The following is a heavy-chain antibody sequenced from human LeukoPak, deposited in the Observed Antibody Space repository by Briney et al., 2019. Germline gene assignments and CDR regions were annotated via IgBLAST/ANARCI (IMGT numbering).Heavy chain of an antibody. D-gene: IGHD3-16*01. J-gene: IGHJ3*02. V-gene: IGHV4-61*02. CDR3: ARGGGYDAFDT. CDR1: GGSVSTASYY. CDR2: IHTSGST. Sequence: PSQTLSLTCTVSGGSVSTASYYWSWIRQPAGKGLEWIGRIHTSGSTNYNPSLKSRVTISVDTSKNQFSLKLSSVTAADTAVYYCARGGGYDAFDTWGQGTMVTVSS.